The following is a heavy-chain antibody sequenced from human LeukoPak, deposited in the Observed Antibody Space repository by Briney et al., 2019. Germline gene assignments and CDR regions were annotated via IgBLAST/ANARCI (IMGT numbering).Heavy chain of an antibody. Sequence: PSETLSLTCAVYGGSFSGYYWSWIRQPPGKGLEWIGEINHSGSTNYNPSLKSRVTISVDTSKNQFSLKLSSVTAADTAVYYCAAITGTTNWFDPWGQGTLVPVSS. D-gene: IGHD1-7*01. CDR1: GGSFSGYY. CDR3: AAITGTTNWFDP. CDR2: INHSGST. V-gene: IGHV4-34*01. J-gene: IGHJ5*02.